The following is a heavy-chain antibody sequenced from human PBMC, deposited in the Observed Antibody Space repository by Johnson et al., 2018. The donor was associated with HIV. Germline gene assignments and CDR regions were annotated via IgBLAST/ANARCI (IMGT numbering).Heavy chain of an antibody. Sequence: VQLVESGGGVVQPGGSLRLSCAASGFTFSSYGMSWVRQAQGQGLEWVSGINWNGGSTGYADSVQGRFTISRDNAKNALYLQMNSLRAEDTALYYCARGIVLVVGATRGDGFHIWGQGTMVTVSS. CDR1: GFTFSSYG. D-gene: IGHD2-15*01. V-gene: IGHV3-20*04. J-gene: IGHJ3*02. CDR2: INWNGGST. CDR3: ARGIVLVVGATRGDGFHI.